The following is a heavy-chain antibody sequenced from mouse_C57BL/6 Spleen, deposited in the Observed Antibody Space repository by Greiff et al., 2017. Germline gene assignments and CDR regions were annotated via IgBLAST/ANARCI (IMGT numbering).Heavy chain of an antibody. CDR3: AREAGSSYWFAY. CDR1: GFTFSDYY. V-gene: IGHV5-16*01. Sequence: EVKLVESEGGLVQPGSSMKLSCTASGFTFSDYYMAWVRQVPGKGLEWVANINYDGSSTYYLDSLKSRFIISRDNAKNILYLQMSSLKSEDTATYYGAREAGSSYWFAYWGQGTLVTVSA. CDR2: INYDGSST. J-gene: IGHJ3*01. D-gene: IGHD1-1*01.